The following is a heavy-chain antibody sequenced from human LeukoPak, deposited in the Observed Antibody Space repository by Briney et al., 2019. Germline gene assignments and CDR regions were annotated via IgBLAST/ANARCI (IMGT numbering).Heavy chain of an antibody. CDR3: ARLGLRITMIVVAEPDYFDY. J-gene: IGHJ4*02. Sequence: SETLSLTCTVSGGSISSSSYYWGWIRQPPGKGLEWVGSIYYSGSTYYNPSLKSRVTISVDTSKNQFSLKLSSVTAADTAVYYCARLGLRITMIVVAEPDYFDYWGQGTLVTVSS. V-gene: IGHV4-39*01. D-gene: IGHD3-22*01. CDR1: GGSISSSSYY. CDR2: IYYSGST.